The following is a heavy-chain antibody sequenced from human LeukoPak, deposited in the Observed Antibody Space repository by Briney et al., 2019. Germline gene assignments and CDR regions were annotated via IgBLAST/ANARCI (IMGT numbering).Heavy chain of an antibody. Sequence: GGSLRLSCAASGFTVSNFWMHWVRQAPGQGLVWVSRINSDGTSTNYADSVKGRLTISRDNSKDTLFLQLNSLTAADTAMYFCAKASVAIPQYCNSWGQGTLVTVSS. CDR1: GFTVSNFW. D-gene: IGHD2-2*02. V-gene: IGHV3-74*01. CDR3: AKASVAIPQYCNS. J-gene: IGHJ5*02. CDR2: INSDGTST.